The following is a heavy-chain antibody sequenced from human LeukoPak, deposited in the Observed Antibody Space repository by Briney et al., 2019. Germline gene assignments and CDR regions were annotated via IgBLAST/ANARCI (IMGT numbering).Heavy chain of an antibody. J-gene: IGHJ4*02. D-gene: IGHD6-6*01. CDR3: ARLVPRYSSSPRSGFAY. CDR1: GGSFSSYA. Sequence: ASVKVSCKASGGSFSSYAINWVRQATGQGLEWMGWMNPNSGNTGYAQRFQGRVTMTRNTSISTAYMELSSLRSEDTAVYYCARLVPRYSSSPRSGFAYWGQGTLVTVSS. CDR2: MNPNSGNT. V-gene: IGHV1-8*02.